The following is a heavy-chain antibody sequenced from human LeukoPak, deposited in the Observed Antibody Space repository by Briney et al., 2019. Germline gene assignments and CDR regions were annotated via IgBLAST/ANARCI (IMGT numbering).Heavy chain of an antibody. Sequence: SETLSLTCTVSGYSISSGYYWGWIRPPPGKGLEWIGSIYHSGSTYYNPSLKSRVTISVDTSKNQFSLKLSSVTAADTAVYYCARGLAVALFDYWGQGTLVTVSS. CDR2: IYHSGST. J-gene: IGHJ4*02. V-gene: IGHV4-38-2*02. CDR3: ARGLAVALFDY. CDR1: GYSISSGYY. D-gene: IGHD6-19*01.